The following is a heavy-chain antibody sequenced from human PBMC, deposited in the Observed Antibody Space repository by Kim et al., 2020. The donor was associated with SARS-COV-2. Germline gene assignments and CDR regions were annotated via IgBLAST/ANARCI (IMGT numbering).Heavy chain of an antibody. CDR3: VRELMEAAHYFDS. J-gene: IGHJ4*02. D-gene: IGHD2-15*01. V-gene: IGHV3-74*01. Sequence: YADSVKGRFTISRDSAKNTLYLQMDGLRAEDTAVYYCVRELMEAAHYFDSWGQGTLVTVSS.